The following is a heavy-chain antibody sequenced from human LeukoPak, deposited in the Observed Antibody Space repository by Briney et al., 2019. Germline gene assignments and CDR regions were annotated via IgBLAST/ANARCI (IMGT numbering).Heavy chain of an antibody. CDR3: VRDRAEGRAWVEFDP. J-gene: IGHJ5*02. CDR2: VYSDGVT. V-gene: IGHV3-66*02. Sequence: TGGSLRLSCAASGFTVSSYVMSWVRQAPGKGPEWVSLVYSDGVTRYADSVQGRFTISRDNSKNTVYLQMNNLRVEDTAVYHCVRDRAEGRAWVEFDPWGQGILATVSS. CDR1: GFTVSSYV.